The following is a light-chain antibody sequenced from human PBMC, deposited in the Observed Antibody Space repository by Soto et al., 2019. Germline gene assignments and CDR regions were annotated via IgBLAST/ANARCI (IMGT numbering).Light chain of an antibody. CDR1: QGIRND. Sequence: DIQMTQSPSSLSASVGDRVTITCRASQGIRNDVGWYQQKPGKAPKRLIYAASSLHSGVPSRFSGSGSGTEFTLTISSLQPEDFATYYCLQHNSYPWTFGQGTKVEIK. V-gene: IGKV1-17*01. J-gene: IGKJ1*01. CDR3: LQHNSYPWT. CDR2: AAS.